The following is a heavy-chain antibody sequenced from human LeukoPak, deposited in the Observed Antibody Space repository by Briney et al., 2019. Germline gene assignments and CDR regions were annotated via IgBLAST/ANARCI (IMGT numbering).Heavy chain of an antibody. V-gene: IGHV3-53*01. CDR3: ARSGYDSSGYPDAFDI. Sequence: GGSLRLSCAASGFTVSSNYMSWVRQAPGKGLEWVSVIYSGGSTYYADSVKGRFTISRDNSKNTLYLQMNSLRAEDTAVYYCARSGYDSSGYPDAFDIWGQGTMVTVFS. J-gene: IGHJ3*02. CDR2: IYSGGST. CDR1: GFTVSSNY. D-gene: IGHD3-22*01.